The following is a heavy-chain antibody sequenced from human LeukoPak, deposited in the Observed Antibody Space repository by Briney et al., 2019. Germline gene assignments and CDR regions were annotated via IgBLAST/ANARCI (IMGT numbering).Heavy chain of an antibody. D-gene: IGHD3-22*01. Sequence: ASVKVSCKASGGIFSSYAISWVRQAPGQGLEWMGRIIPILGIANYAQKFQGRVTITADKSTSTAYMELSSLRSEDTAVYYCARDASSGYYPNWFDPWGQGTLVTVSS. V-gene: IGHV1-69*04. CDR1: GGIFSSYA. CDR3: ARDASSGYYPNWFDP. J-gene: IGHJ5*02. CDR2: IIPILGIA.